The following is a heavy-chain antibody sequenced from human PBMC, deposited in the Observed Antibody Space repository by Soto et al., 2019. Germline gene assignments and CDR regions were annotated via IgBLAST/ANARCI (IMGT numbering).Heavy chain of an antibody. Sequence: QVQLVQSGIEVKNPGASVKVSCKASGYTFTSYAIGWVRQAPGQGLEWMGWISTKNGNTNYAQNLQGRVTMTTDTTTSTAHMELRSLRSDDSYVDYCAREVRGGGGEFDDWGQGTLVTVSS. V-gene: IGHV1-18*04. CDR3: AREVRGGGGEFDD. J-gene: IGHJ4*02. CDR2: ISTKNGNT. CDR1: GYTFTSYA. D-gene: IGHD2-15*01.